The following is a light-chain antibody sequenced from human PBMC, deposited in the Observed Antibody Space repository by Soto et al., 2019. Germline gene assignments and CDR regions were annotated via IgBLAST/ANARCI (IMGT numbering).Light chain of an antibody. Sequence: DIQLTQSPSSLSASVGDRVTITCRASQAISTYLVWYQQKPGTVPKLLIFAASTLQSGVPSRFSGSGSGTDFTLTIRSLQPEDVATYYCQNYNGAPWTFGQGPKVEIK. V-gene: IGKV1-27*01. CDR2: AAS. CDR3: QNYNGAPWT. J-gene: IGKJ1*01. CDR1: QAISTY.